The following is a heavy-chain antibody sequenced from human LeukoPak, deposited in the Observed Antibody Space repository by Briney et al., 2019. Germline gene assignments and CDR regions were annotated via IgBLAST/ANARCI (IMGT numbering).Heavy chain of an antibody. CDR1: GFTFSSYS. J-gene: IGHJ4*02. D-gene: IGHD3-16*02. Sequence: GGSLRLSCAASGFTFSSYSMNWVRQAPGKGLEWVSYISSSSTIYCADSVKGRFTISRDNAKNSLYLQMNSLRAEDTAVYYCARGLFGGVIVSDYWGQGTLVTVSS. CDR3: ARGLFGGVIVSDY. CDR2: ISSSSTI. V-gene: IGHV3-48*04.